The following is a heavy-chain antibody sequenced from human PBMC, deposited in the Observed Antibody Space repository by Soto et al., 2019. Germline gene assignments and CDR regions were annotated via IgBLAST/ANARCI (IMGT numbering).Heavy chain of an antibody. CDR3: ARSVYCGGDCSYYYYGMDV. J-gene: IGHJ6*02. V-gene: IGHV1-69*13. D-gene: IGHD2-21*02. CDR1: GGTFSSYA. Sequence: GASVKVSCKASGGTFSSYAISWVRQAPGQGLEWMGGIIPIFGTANYAQKFQGRVTITADESTSTAYMELSSLRSEDTAVYYCARSVYCGGDCSYYYYGMDVWGQGTTVTAP. CDR2: IIPIFGTA.